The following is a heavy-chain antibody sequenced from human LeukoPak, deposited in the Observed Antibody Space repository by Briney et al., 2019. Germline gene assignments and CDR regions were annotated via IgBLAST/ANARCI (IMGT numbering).Heavy chain of an antibody. CDR1: GGTFSSYA. Sequence: SVTVSCKASGGTFSSYAISWVRQAPGQGLEWMGRIIPILGIANYAQKFQGRVTITADKSTSTAYMELSSLRSEDTAVYYCATHIRYCSSTSCFGPDGLDYWGQGTLATVSS. V-gene: IGHV1-69*04. J-gene: IGHJ4*02. D-gene: IGHD2-2*01. CDR3: ATHIRYCSSTSCFGPDGLDY. CDR2: IIPILGIA.